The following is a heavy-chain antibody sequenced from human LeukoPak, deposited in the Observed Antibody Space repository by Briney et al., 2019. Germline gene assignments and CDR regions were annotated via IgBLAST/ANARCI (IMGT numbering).Heavy chain of an antibody. CDR2: IYYSGST. CDR1: GGSISSYY. CDR3: AASYGSGRHFDF. D-gene: IGHD3-10*01. J-gene: IGHJ4*02. V-gene: IGHV4-59*01. Sequence: SETLSLTCTVSGGSISSYYWSWIWQPPGKGLEWIGYIYYSGSTNYNPSLKSRVTISVDTSKNQFSLRLSSVTAADTAVYYCAASYGSGRHFDFWGQGALVTVSS.